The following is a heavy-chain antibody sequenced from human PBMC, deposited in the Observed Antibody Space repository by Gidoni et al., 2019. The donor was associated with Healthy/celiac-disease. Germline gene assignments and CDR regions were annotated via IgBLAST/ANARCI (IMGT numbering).Heavy chain of an antibody. J-gene: IGHJ5*02. Sequence: VQLVQSGAAVKTPGDPLRISCTGSGYSFTSYWLSWVRQMPGKGLERMGSIDPSDADTNYSPAFQGHVTISADKSISTAYLQWSSLKAADTAMYYCARLGSWHRGYWFDPWGQGTLVTVSA. D-gene: IGHD6-13*01. V-gene: IGHV5-10-1*03. CDR2: IDPSDADT. CDR1: GYSFTSYW. CDR3: ARLGSWHRGYWFDP.